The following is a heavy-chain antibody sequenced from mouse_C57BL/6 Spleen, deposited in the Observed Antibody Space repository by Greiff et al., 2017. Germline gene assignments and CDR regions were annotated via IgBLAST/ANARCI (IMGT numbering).Heavy chain of an antibody. CDR2: IWSGGST. V-gene: IGHV2-4*01. CDR3: AKSYYSNYDYAMDY. J-gene: IGHJ4*01. Sequence: QVQLKESGPGLVQPSQSLSITCTVSGFSLTSYGVHWVRQPPGKGLEWLGVIWSGGSTDYNAAFISRLSISKDNSKSQVFFKMNSLQADDTAIYYCAKSYYSNYDYAMDYWGQGTSVTVSS. CDR1: GFSLTSYG. D-gene: IGHD2-5*01.